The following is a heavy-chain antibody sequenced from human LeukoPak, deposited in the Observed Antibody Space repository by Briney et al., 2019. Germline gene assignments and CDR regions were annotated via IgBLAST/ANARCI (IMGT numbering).Heavy chain of an antibody. CDR3: ARHEEEDGYNAKTVDY. V-gene: IGHV4-39*01. CDR1: GVSISSTTNY. D-gene: IGHD5-24*01. Sequence: PSETLSLTCTVSGVSISSTTNYWGWVRQPPGKGLEWIGAIYYSGTTSYNPSLRGRVTISVDTSRSQFSLKLTSVTAADTAVYYCARHEEEDGYNAKTVDYWGQGTLVTVSS. CDR2: IYYSGTT. J-gene: IGHJ4*02.